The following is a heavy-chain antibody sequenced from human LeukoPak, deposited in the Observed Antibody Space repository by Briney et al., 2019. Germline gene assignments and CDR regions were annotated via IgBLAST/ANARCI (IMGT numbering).Heavy chain of an antibody. CDR3: ARIGTAMIDY. J-gene: IGHJ4*02. CDR1: GYSIRSGLY. V-gene: IGHV4-38-2*02. D-gene: IGHD5-18*01. CDR2: IFQGGTT. Sequence: SETLSLTCTVSGYSIRSGLYWGWIRQAPGKGLEWIGSIFQGGTTFYNPSLKSRVIISADTSNNEFSLKLSSVTAADTAVYYCARIGTAMIDYWGQGTLVTVSS.